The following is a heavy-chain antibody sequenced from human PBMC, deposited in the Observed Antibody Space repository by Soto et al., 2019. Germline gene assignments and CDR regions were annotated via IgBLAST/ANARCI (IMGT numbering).Heavy chain of an antibody. D-gene: IGHD3-3*01. Sequence: VHVVESGGGVVQPGTSARLSCSASGLTLSRYSLHWVRQAPGKGLEWVAMISDDGDNKYYADSVKGRFTISRDSSKNTLFLEMNSLRPEDTALYYCARIITIFGVETQDELDFWGRGSLVTVSS. CDR2: ISDDGDNK. CDR3: ARIITIFGVETQDELDF. V-gene: IGHV3-30-3*01. J-gene: IGHJ4*02. CDR1: GLTLSRYS.